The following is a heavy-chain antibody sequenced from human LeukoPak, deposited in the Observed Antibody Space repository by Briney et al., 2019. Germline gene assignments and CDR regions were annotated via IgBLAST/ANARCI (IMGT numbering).Heavy chain of an antibody. CDR1: EFTFSTYW. CDR3: AREKLYSSSSDY. CDR2: IKEDGSEK. J-gene: IGHJ4*02. D-gene: IGHD6-6*01. Sequence: GGSLRLSCAASEFTFSTYWMSWVRQAPGKGLEWVANIKEDGSEKFYVDSVKGRFTISRDNAKNSLYLQMNSLRAEDTAVYYCAREKLYSSSSDYWGQGTLVTVSS. V-gene: IGHV3-7*01.